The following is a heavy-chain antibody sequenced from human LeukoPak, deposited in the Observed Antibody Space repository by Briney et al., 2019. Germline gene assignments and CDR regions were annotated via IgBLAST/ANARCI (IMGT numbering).Heavy chain of an antibody. CDR3: ARGDDSGYYDYFDY. CDR2: ISSDGSNK. J-gene: IGHJ4*02. CDR1: GFIFSSYG. D-gene: IGHD3-22*01. Sequence: GGSLRLSCAASGFIFSSYGMHWVRQAPGKGLEWVAIISSDGSNKYYADSVKGRFTISRDNSKNTLYLQMNSLRAEDTAMYYCARGDDSGYYDYFDYWGQGALVTVSS. V-gene: IGHV3-30*03.